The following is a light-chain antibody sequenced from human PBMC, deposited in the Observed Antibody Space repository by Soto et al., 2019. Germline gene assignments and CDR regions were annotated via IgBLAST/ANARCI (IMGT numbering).Light chain of an antibody. Sequence: DIQMTQSPSSLSASVGDTVTIACRASQSISTYLNWYQQKPGKAPRLLIYGASDLQTGVPSRFSGSGSGTDFTLTISSLQPEDFATYYCQQFSSAPPYTFGQGTKLPMK. V-gene: IGKV1-39*01. CDR3: QQFSSAPPYT. CDR2: GAS. J-gene: IGKJ2*01. CDR1: QSISTY.